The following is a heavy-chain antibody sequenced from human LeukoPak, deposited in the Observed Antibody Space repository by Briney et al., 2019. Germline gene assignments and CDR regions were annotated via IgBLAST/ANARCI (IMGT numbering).Heavy chain of an antibody. Sequence: GGSLRLSCAASGFTFSNYAMRWVRQAPGKGLEWVAVISYDGSNKYYADSVKGRFTISRDNSKNTLYLQMNSLRAEDTAVYYCATLVLNCGGDCSDYWGQGTLVTVSS. CDR3: ATLVLNCGGDCSDY. D-gene: IGHD2-21*02. V-gene: IGHV3-30*04. CDR2: ISYDGSNK. CDR1: GFTFSNYA. J-gene: IGHJ4*02.